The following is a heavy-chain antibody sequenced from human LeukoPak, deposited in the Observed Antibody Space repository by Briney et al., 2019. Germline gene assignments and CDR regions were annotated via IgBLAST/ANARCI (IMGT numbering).Heavy chain of an antibody. CDR2: IYYSGST. V-gene: IGHV4-39*01. D-gene: IGHD3-3*01. CDR3: ARPIQYYDFLSGPTGWFDP. J-gene: IGHJ5*02. Sequence: SGTLSLTCTVSGGSISSSSYYWGWIRQPPGKGLEWIGSIYYSGSTYYNPSLKSRVTISVDTSKNQFSLKLSSVTAADTAVYYCARPIQYYDFLSGPTGWFDPWGQGTLVTVSS. CDR1: GGSISSSSYY.